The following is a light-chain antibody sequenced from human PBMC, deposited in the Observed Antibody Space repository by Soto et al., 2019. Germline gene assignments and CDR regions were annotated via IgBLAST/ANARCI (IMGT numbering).Light chain of an antibody. V-gene: IGLV7-43*01. CDR3: LLYYGGQMGV. J-gene: IGLJ2*01. CDR2: STN. Sequence: QAVVTQEPSLTVSPGGKVTLTCASSTGAVTSGYYPNWFQQKPGQAPRALIYSTNNKYSWTPVRFSGSLLGGKAALTLSGVQPEDEAEYYCLLYYGGQMGVFGGGTKLTVL. CDR1: TGAVTSGYY.